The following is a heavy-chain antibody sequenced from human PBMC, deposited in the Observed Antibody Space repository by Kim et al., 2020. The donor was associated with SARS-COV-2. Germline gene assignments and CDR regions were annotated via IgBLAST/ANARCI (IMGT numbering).Heavy chain of an antibody. J-gene: IGHJ5*02. CDR2: ISYDGSNK. CDR1: GFTFSSYA. CDR3: ARPLITMVRGVDNWFDP. Sequence: GGSLRLSCAASGFTFSSYAMHWVRQAPGKGLEWVAVISYDGSNKYYADSVKGRFTISRDNSKNTLYLQMNSLRAEDTAVYYCARPLITMVRGVDNWFDP. V-gene: IGHV3-30*04. D-gene: IGHD3-10*01.